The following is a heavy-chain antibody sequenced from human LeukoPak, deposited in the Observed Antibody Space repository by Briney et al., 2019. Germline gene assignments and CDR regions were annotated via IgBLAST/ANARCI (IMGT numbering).Heavy chain of an antibody. D-gene: IGHD3-16*01. V-gene: IGHV4-61*02. CDR2: IYTSGST. J-gene: IGHJ4*02. CDR1: GGSISSGSYY. CDR3: ARIHMMHDYFDY. Sequence: PSETLSLTCTVSGGSISSGSYYWSWIRQPAGKVLAWIGRIYTSGSTNYNPSLKSRVTISVDTSKNQFSLKLSSVTAADTAVYYCARIHMMHDYFDYWGQGTLVTVSS.